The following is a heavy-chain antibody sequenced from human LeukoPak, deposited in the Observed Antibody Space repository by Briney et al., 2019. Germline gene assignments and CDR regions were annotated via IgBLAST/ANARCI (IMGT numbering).Heavy chain of an antibody. D-gene: IGHD3-10*01. CDR1: GFTFSDYW. CDR2: ISYDGGGT. Sequence: PGGSLGLSCAASGFTFSDYWMHWVRQTPGKGLVWVSRISYDGGGTNYAESVKGRFSISRDNAKNTLYLQMNSLRVEDTAVYYCVRNLVRGVVYFDSWGQGALVTVSS. J-gene: IGHJ4*02. CDR3: VRNLVRGVVYFDS. V-gene: IGHV3-74*01.